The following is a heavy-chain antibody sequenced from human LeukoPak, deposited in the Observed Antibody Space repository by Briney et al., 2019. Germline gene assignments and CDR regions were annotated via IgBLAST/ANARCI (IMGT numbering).Heavy chain of an antibody. CDR3: GRDTPGGYYGMDV. D-gene: IGHD3-10*01. CDR1: GYTFTGYY. Sequence: ASVKVSCKASGYTFTGYYMHWVRQAPGQGLEWMGWINPNSGGTNYAQKFQGRATMTRDTSISTAYMELSRPRSDDTAVYYCGRDTPGGYYGMDVGAKGTTVTVSS. V-gene: IGHV1-2*02. CDR2: INPNSGGT. J-gene: IGHJ6*04.